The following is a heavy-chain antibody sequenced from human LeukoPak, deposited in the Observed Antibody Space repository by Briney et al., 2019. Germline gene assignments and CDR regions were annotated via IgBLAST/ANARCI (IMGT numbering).Heavy chain of an antibody. V-gene: IGHV4-59*04. D-gene: IGHD1-26*01. CDR1: GFTFSNYI. CDR3: AKSGGYGLIDY. CDR2: IYSSGST. Sequence: GSLRLSCAASGFTFSNYIMNWVRQAPGKGLEWIGNIYSSGSTYYNASLQSRVTISIDTSKNQFSLRLNSVTAADTAMYYCAKSGGYGLIDYWGQGTRVTVSS. J-gene: IGHJ4*02.